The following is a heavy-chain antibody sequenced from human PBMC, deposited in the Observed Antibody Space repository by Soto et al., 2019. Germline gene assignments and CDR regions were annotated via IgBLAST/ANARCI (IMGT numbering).Heavy chain of an antibody. Sequence: PSETLSLTCSVSGDSMNNGDYFWTWIRQTPGKGLQWIGYISYSGSTFYNPSLKTRLAMSVDTSKNQFSVRLRSVTAADTAVYYCARDRAHFYESSGRLDLWGQGMWVTVS. D-gene: IGHD3-22*01. V-gene: IGHV4-30-4*01. J-gene: IGHJ4*02. CDR3: ARDRAHFYESSGRLDL. CDR1: GDSMNNGDYF. CDR2: ISYSGST.